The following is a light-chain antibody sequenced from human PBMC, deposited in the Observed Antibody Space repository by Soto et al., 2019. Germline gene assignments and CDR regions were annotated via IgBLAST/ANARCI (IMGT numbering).Light chain of an antibody. Sequence: DIVMTQSPRSLPVTPGEPASISCRSSQSLLHHTGGTHLEWYLQKPGQSPQLLIYLTSSRASGVPARFTGSGSGTDFTLKIRRVEAEDVGVYYCMQGIKTPRTFGRGTKVEIK. CDR2: LTS. J-gene: IGKJ1*01. V-gene: IGKV2-28*01. CDR1: QSLLHHTGGTH. CDR3: MQGIKTPRT.